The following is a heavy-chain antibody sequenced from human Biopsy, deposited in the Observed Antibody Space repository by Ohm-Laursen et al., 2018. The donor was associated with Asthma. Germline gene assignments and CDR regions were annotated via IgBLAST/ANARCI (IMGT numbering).Heavy chain of an antibody. CDR2: IFFDGSNK. D-gene: IGHD6-6*01. J-gene: IGHJ4*02. Sequence: SLRLSCAASGFTFGTYVMHWVRQAPGKGLEWVAGIFFDGSNKYYADSVKGRFTISRDNSKDTLYLQVNSLRGDDTAVYYCARGKTWGRSYYFDYWGQGTLVTVSS. CDR1: GFTFGTYV. CDR3: ARGKTWGRSYYFDY. V-gene: IGHV3-30-3*01.